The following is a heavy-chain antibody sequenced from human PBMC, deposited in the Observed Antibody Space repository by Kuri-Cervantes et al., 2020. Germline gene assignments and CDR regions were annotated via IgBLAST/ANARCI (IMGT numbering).Heavy chain of an antibody. J-gene: IGHJ6*02. CDR2: TSYDGSNK. V-gene: IGHV3-30*03. CDR1: GFTFSSYG. Sequence: GESLKISCAASGFTFSSYGMHWVRQAPGKGLEWVAVTSYDGSNKYYADSVKGRFTISRDNSKNTLYLQMNSLRAEDTAVYCCARGGDFLDYYGMDVWGQGTTVTVSS. CDR3: ARGGDFLDYYGMDV. D-gene: IGHD3-3*01.